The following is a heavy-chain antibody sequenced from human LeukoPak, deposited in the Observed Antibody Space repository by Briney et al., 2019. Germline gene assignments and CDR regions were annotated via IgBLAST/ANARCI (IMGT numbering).Heavy chain of an antibody. D-gene: IGHD1-26*01. J-gene: IGHJ3*02. CDR1: GGTFSSYA. V-gene: IGHV1-69*13. Sequence: PVKVSCKASGGTFSSYAISWVRQAPGQGLEWMGGIIPIFGTANYAQKFQGRVTITADESTSTAYMELSSLRSEDTAMYYCARDRGGSDAFDIWGQGTMVTVSS. CDR3: ARDRGGSDAFDI. CDR2: IIPIFGTA.